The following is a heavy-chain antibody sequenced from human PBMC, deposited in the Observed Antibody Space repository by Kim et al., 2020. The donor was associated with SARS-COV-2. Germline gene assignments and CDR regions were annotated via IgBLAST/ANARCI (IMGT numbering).Heavy chain of an antibody. J-gene: IGHJ4*02. D-gene: IGHD3-10*01. V-gene: IGHV1-18*01. Sequence: ASVKVSCKASGYNFDSYGMSWLRQAPGQRPEWLGWISTYTKNTAYAPNLQGRLTLTTDTSANTVYMELKSLKSDDTAVYFCARDLLYSSGCYHGYWGQGTLVTVSS. CDR3: ARDLLYSSGCYHGY. CDR2: ISTYTKNT. CDR1: GYNFDSYG.